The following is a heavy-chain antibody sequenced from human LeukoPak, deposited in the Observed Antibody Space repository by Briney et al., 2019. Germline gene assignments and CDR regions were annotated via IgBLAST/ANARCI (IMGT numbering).Heavy chain of an antibody. CDR3: TKTSLDPTYYDFWSGYGQPYGMDV. D-gene: IGHD3-3*01. Sequence: GGSLRLSCAASGFTFSNAWMSWVRQAPGKGLEWVGRIKSKTDGGTTDYAAPVKGRFTISRDDSKNTLYLQMNSLKTEDTAVYYCTKTSLDPTYYDFWSGYGQPYGMDVWGQGTTATVSS. CDR2: IKSKTDGGTT. V-gene: IGHV3-15*01. CDR1: GFTFSNAW. J-gene: IGHJ6*02.